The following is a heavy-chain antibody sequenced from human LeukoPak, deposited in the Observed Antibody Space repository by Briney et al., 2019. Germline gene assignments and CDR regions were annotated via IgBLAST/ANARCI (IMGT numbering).Heavy chain of an antibody. CDR1: GFTFSNYM. CDR3: VKDVLFAVGDAVDI. Sequence: GGSLRLSCAASGFTFSNYMMHWVRQAPGKGLEWVAFTTRDESEKFYVDSVKGRFTIARDNSMNTLYLQMHSLRAEDSGIYYCVKDVLFAVGDAVDIRGQGTMVAVS. CDR2: TTRDESEK. V-gene: IGHV3-30-3*01. D-gene: IGHD3-10*02. J-gene: IGHJ3*02.